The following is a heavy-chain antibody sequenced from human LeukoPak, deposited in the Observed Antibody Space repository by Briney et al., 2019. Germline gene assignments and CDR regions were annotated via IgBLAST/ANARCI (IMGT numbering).Heavy chain of an antibody. J-gene: IGHJ5*02. D-gene: IGHD3-3*01. V-gene: IGHV4-39*01. Sequence: SETLSLTCTVSGGSISSGSYYWGWIRQPPGKGLEWIGTIYYSGTTYYNPSLKSRVTISIDTSKNQFSLKLNSVTAADTAVYYCARQGDPCYDFWSGYHWGQGTLVTVSS. CDR3: ARQGDPCYDFWSGYH. CDR2: IYYSGTT. CDR1: GGSISSGSYY.